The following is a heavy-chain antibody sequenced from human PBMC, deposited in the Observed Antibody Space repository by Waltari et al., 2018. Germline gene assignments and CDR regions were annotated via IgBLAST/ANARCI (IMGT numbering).Heavy chain of an antibody. J-gene: IGHJ4*02. CDR2: IKQDGSEK. Sequence: EVQLVESGGGLVQPGGSLSLSCAASGSTFCIYWMSWVRQAPGKGLEWVANIKQDGSEKYYVDSVKGRFTISRDNAKNSLYLQMNSLRAEDTAVYYCARGVGDWGQGTLVTVSS. CDR1: GSTFCIYW. V-gene: IGHV3-7*04. CDR3: ARGVGD. D-gene: IGHD2-2*01.